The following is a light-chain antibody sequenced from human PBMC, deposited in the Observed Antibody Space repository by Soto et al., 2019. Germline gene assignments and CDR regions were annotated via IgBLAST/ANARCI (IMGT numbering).Light chain of an antibody. CDR3: AAWDDSLNGYV. J-gene: IGLJ1*01. CDR2: SNN. Sequence: SVLTQPPSASGTPGQRVTISCSGSSSNIGSNTVNWYQQLPGTSPKLLIYSNNYRPSGVPDRLSGSKSVTSASLAISGLQSEDEADYYCAAWDDSLNGYVLGTGTKVTVL. CDR1: SSNIGSNT. V-gene: IGLV1-44*01.